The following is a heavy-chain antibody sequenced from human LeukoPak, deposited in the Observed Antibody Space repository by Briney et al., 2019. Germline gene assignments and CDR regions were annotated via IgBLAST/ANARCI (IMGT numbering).Heavy chain of an antibody. CDR2: ISGSGGNT. D-gene: IGHD4-17*01. CDR3: AKSYGDYGSLFDY. CDR1: GFTLSNAW. V-gene: IGHV3-23*01. Sequence: GGSLRLSCAASGFTLSNAWMSWVRQAPGKGLEWVTAISGSGGNTYYAGSVKGRFTISGDNSKNTLYLQMDSLRAEDTALYYCAKSYGDYGSLFDYWGQGTLVTVSS. J-gene: IGHJ4*02.